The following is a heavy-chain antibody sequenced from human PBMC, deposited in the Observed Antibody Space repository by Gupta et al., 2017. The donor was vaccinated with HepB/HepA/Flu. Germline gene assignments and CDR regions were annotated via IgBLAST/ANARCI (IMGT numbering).Heavy chain of an antibody. Sequence: QVHLQESGPGLVKTSETLSLTCLVSGASINSAYWNWVRQSPGKGLEWIGSIYRNGQTNYNPSLKSRVLRSVDTSTAQVYLKINSVSAADTALYFCARGVGRFYHYRDVWGKGTTVTVSS. CDR2: IYRNGQT. CDR1: GASINSAY. D-gene: IGHD1-26*01. J-gene: IGHJ6*03. CDR3: ARGVGRFYHYRDV. V-gene: IGHV4-59*01.